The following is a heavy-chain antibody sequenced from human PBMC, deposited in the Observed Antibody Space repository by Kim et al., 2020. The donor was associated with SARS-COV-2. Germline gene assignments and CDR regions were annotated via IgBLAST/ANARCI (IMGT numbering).Heavy chain of an antibody. J-gene: IGHJ6*02. V-gene: IGHV4-39*01. CDR3: ARRVAARRRGGMDV. D-gene: IGHD6-6*01. CDR1: GGSISSSSYY. Sequence: SETLSLTCTVSGGSISSSSYYWGWIRQPPGKGLEWIGSIYYSGSTYYNPSLKSRVTISVDTSKNQFSLKLSSVTAADTAVYYCARRVAARRRGGMDVWGQGTTGTVSS. CDR2: IYYSGST.